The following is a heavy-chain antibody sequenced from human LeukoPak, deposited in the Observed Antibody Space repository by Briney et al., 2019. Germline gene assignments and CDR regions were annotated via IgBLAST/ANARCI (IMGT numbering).Heavy chain of an antibody. V-gene: IGHV3-74*01. CDR3: ARGLGDGTPCDY. D-gene: IGHD1-7*01. CDR1: GFTFSSYW. CDR2: ITNDGSST. Sequence: GGTLRLSCAASGFTFSSYWMHWVPQAPGKGLVWVSRITNDGSSTGDADSVKGRFTISRHNAKNTLYLQMNSLRVEDTAVYYCARGLGDGTPCDYWGQGTLVTVSS. J-gene: IGHJ4*02.